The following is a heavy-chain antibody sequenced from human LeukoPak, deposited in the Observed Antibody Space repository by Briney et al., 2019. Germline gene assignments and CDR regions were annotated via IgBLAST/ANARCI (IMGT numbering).Heavy chain of an antibody. CDR3: ARRLRGGSSWYFDY. CDR1: GGSISSYY. J-gene: IGHJ4*02. Sequence: SETLSLTCTVSGGSISSYYWSWIRQPPGKGLEWIGYIYYSGSTNYNPSLKSRVTISVDTSKNQLSLKLSSVTAADTAVYYCARRLRGGSSWYFDYWGQGTLVTVSS. CDR2: IYYSGST. V-gene: IGHV4-59*08. D-gene: IGHD6-13*01.